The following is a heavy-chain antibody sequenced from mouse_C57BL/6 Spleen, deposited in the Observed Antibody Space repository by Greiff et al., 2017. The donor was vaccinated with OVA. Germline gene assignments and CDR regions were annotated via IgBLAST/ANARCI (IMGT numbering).Heavy chain of an antibody. J-gene: IGHJ3*01. CDR1: GYSITSGYY. V-gene: IGHV3-6*01. CDR3: ARERGTGTSFAY. Sequence: EVQLQESGPGLVKPSQSLSLTCSVTGYSITSGYYWNWIRQFPGNKLEWMGYISYDGSNNYNPSLKNRISITRDTSKNQFFLKLNSVTTEDTATYYCARERGTGTSFAYWGQGTLVTVSA. CDR2: ISYDGSN. D-gene: IGHD4-1*01.